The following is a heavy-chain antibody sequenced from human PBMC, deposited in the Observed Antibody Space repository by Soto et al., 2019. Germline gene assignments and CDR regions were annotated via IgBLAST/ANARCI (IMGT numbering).Heavy chain of an antibody. Sequence: QVQLVESGGGVVQPGRSLRLSCAPSGFTFSSYGMHWVRQAPGKGLEWVAVISYDGSNKYYADSVKGRFTISRDNSKNTLYLQMNSLRAEDTAVYYCAKDLYYDFWSGYPDYWGQGTLVTVSS. CDR3: AKDLYYDFWSGYPDY. J-gene: IGHJ4*02. D-gene: IGHD3-3*01. CDR1: GFTFSSYG. V-gene: IGHV3-30*18. CDR2: ISYDGSNK.